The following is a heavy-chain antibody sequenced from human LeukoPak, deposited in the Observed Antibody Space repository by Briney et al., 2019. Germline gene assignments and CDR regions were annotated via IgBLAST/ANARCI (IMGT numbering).Heavy chain of an antibody. J-gene: IGHJ4*02. CDR2: IYHSGST. V-gene: IGHV4-38-2*02. CDR1: GYSISSGYY. D-gene: IGHD2-2*01. CDR3: ARGGSSTTLGGEGFDY. Sequence: TSETLSLTCTVSGYSISSGYYWGWIRQPPGKGLEWIGSIYHSGSTYYNPSLKSRVTISVDTSKNQFSLKLSSVTAADTAVYYCARGGSSTTLGGEGFDYWGQGTLVTVSS.